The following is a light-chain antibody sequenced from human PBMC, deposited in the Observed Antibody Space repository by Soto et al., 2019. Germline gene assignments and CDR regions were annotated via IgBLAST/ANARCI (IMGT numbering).Light chain of an antibody. J-gene: IGKJ1*01. CDR3: QQYGSSSWT. V-gene: IGKV3-20*01. CDR1: QSVSSSY. CDR2: GAS. Sequence: EIVLTQSPGTLSLSAGERATLSCRASQSVSSSYLAWYQQKPGQAPRLLIYGASSRATGIPDRFSGSGSGTDFTLTISRLEPEDFAVHYCQQYGSSSWTFGQGTKVEIK.